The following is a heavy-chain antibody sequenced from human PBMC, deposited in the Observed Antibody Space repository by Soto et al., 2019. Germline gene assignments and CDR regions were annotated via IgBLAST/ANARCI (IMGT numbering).Heavy chain of an antibody. V-gene: IGHV3-33*01. CDR1: GLTFNSYG. Sequence: QVQLVESGGGVVQPGRSLRLSCAASGLTFNSYGMHWVRQAPGKGLEWVAAIWYDGSNKYYADSVKGRFTISRDNSKNTLDLEMNSLRAEDTAVYYCARESVGWFDPWGQGTLVTVSS. CDR3: ARESVGWFDP. J-gene: IGHJ5*02. CDR2: IWYDGSNK.